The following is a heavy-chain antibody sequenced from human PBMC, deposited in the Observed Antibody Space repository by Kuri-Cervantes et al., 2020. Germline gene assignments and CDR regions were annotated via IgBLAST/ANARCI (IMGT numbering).Heavy chain of an antibody. CDR2: ISYDGSNK. Sequence: GESLKISCAASGFTFSSYAMHWVRQAPGKGLEWVAVISYDGSNKYYADSVKGRFTISRDNSKNTVYLQMNSLRVEDTAVYYCARDLGGYSTRYDAFDVWSQGTMVTVSS. J-gene: IGHJ3*01. CDR1: GFTFSSYA. V-gene: IGHV3-30*14. D-gene: IGHD2-21*01. CDR3: ARDLGGYSTRYDAFDV.